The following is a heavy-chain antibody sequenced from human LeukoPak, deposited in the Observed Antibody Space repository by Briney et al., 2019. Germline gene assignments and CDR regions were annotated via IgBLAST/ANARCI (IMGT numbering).Heavy chain of an antibody. CDR2: IYYSGST. J-gene: IGHJ5*02. Sequence: KPSETLSLTCTVSGGSISSYYWSWIRQPPGKGLEWIGYIYYSGSTNYNPSLKSRVTISVDTSKNQFSLKLSSVTAADTAVYYCARGSSSWYVPYDPFDPWGQGTLVTVSS. CDR1: GGSISSYY. CDR3: ARGSSSWYVPYDPFDP. V-gene: IGHV4-59*01. D-gene: IGHD6-13*01.